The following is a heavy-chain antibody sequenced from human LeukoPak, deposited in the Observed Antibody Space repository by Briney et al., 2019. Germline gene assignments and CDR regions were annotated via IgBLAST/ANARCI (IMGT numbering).Heavy chain of an antibody. CDR2: INHSGST. Sequence: SETLSLTCTVSGGSISSYYWSWIRQPPGKGLEWIGEINHSGSTNYNPSLKSRVTISVDTSKNQFSLKLSSVTAADTAVYYCARGYCSSTSCYLAGAFDIWGQGTMVTVSS. CDR1: GGSISSYY. J-gene: IGHJ3*02. CDR3: ARGYCSSTSCYLAGAFDI. V-gene: IGHV4-34*01. D-gene: IGHD2-2*01.